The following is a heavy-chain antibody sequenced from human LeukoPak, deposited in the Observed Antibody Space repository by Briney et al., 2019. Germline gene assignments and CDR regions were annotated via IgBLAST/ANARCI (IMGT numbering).Heavy chain of an antibody. CDR2: IYYSGST. Sequence: SETLSLTCTVSGGSISSSSYYWGWIRQPPGKGLEWIGSIYYSGSTYYNPSLKSRVTISVDTSKNQFSLKLSSVTAADTAVYYCARRDYYGSGSYDYWGQGTLVTVSS. CDR1: GGSISSSSYY. CDR3: ARRDYYGSGSYDY. D-gene: IGHD3-10*01. J-gene: IGHJ4*02. V-gene: IGHV4-39*01.